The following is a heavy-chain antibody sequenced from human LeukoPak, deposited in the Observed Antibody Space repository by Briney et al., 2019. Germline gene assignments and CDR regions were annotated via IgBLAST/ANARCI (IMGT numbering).Heavy chain of an antibody. CDR3: ARDAPSSIAAAPRYYFDY. Sequence: GGSLRLSCAASGFTFSSYWMSWVRQAPGKGLEWVANIKQDGSEKYYVDSVKGRFTISRDNAKNSLYLQMNSLRAEDTAVYYCARDAPSSIAAAPRYYFDYWGQGTLATVSS. V-gene: IGHV3-7*01. CDR1: GFTFSSYW. CDR2: IKQDGSEK. J-gene: IGHJ4*02. D-gene: IGHD6-25*01.